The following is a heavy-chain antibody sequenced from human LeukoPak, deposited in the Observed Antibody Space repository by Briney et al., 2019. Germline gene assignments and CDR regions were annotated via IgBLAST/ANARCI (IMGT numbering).Heavy chain of an antibody. J-gene: IGHJ4*02. CDR3: ASVVYGGYNVYYFNF. CDR2: IFYTGTA. D-gene: IGHD4-17*01. V-gene: IGHV4-39*07. Sequence: PSETLSLTCNVSGGSIGNNNYFWAWIRQPPGKGLEWLGSIFYTGTAYYNPSLESPVTMSVDTSKNQFSLKVTSVMAADTAMYFYASVVYGGYNVYYFNFWGQGTLVTVSS. CDR1: GGSIGNNNYF.